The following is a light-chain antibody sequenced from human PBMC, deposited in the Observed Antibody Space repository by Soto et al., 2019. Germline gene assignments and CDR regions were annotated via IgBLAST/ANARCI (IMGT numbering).Light chain of an antibody. CDR3: QQYSLSPWT. J-gene: IGKJ1*01. CDR1: QTVNNHY. V-gene: IGKV3-20*01. Sequence: DIVLTQSPGTLSLSPGERATLSCRASQTVNNHYLAWYQQRPGQAPRLLIYGASSRATGIPDRFIGSGSGTDFSLTIDRLEPEDLAMYHCQQYSLSPWTFGQGTKVQIK. CDR2: GAS.